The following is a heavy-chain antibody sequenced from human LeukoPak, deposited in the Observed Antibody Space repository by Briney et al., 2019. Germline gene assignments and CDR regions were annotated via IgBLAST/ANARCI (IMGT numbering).Heavy chain of an antibody. D-gene: IGHD6-19*01. CDR2: IYYSGST. Sequence: SETLSLTCTVSGVSISSTSYYWGWIRQPPGKGLEWIGNIYYSGSTYYNPSLKSRVTISVDTTKNQFSLTLTSVTAADAAVYYCARHASVSGNWPRPLDSWGQGSLVTVSS. CDR1: GVSISSTSYY. V-gene: IGHV4-39*01. J-gene: IGHJ4*02. CDR3: ARHASVSGNWPRPLDS.